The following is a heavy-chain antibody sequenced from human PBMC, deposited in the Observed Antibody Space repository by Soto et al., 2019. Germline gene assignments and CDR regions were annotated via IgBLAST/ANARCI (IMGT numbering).Heavy chain of an antibody. V-gene: IGHV5-10-1*01. CDR1: GYSFTSYW. CDR3: ARYITRGYYYYGMDV. Sequence: SLKISCKGSGYSFTSYWISWVRQMPGKGLEWMGRIDPSDSYTNYSPSFQGHVTISADKSISTAYLQWSSLKASDTAMYYCARYITRGYYYYGMDVWGQGTTVTVSS. J-gene: IGHJ6*02. D-gene: IGHD1-20*01. CDR2: IDPSDSYT.